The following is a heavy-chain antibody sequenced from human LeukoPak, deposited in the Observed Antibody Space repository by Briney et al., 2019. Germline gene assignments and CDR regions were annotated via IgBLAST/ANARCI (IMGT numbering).Heavy chain of an antibody. V-gene: IGHV4-39*07. Sequence: SETLSLTCTVSGGSINTPNYYWGWIRQTPGKGLEWIGNIFYSGGTYYSPSLTSRVTISLDTSRNQFSLKLNSVTAADTAVYYCARYGSGYYWGQGTLVTVSS. CDR3: ARYGSGYY. D-gene: IGHD3-10*01. J-gene: IGHJ4*02. CDR1: GGSINTPNYY. CDR2: IFYSGGT.